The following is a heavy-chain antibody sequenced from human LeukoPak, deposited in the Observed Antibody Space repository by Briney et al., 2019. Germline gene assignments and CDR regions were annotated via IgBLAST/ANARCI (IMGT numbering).Heavy chain of an antibody. CDR1: GFTFSDYS. Sequence: GGSLSLSCAASGFTFSDYSMDWVRQAPGKGLEWVSYITSSNSNIQYADSVKGRFTISRDNAENSLYLQMNNLRAEDTAVYYCARDMSSRSWHAFDYWGQGILVTVSS. CDR3: ARDMSSRSWHAFDY. J-gene: IGHJ4*02. CDR2: ITSSNSNI. V-gene: IGHV3-48*01. D-gene: IGHD6-13*01.